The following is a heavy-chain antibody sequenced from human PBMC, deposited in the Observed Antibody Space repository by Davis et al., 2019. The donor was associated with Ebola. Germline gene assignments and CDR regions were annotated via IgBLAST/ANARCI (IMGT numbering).Heavy chain of an antibody. D-gene: IGHD1-1*01. J-gene: IGHJ6*03. CDR1: EFTFSSHS. Sequence: GGSLRLSCAASEFTFSSHSMNWVRQAPGKGLEWVSYISASSGTILYADSVKGRFTVSRDNDRNSLHLQMNSLRDDDTAVYYCARCGKYNPRFYYYMDVWGKGTTVIVSS. V-gene: IGHV3-48*02. CDR3: ARCGKYNPRFYYYMDV. CDR2: ISASSGTI.